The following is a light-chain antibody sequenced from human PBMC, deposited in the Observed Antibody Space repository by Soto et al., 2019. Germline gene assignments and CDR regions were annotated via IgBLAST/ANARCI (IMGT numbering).Light chain of an antibody. CDR3: QQYGSSPYT. CDR2: DAS. Sequence: EIVLTQSPATLSLSPGERATLSCGASQSVISSYLAWYQQKPGLAPRLLIYDASSRATGIPYRFSGSGSGTDFTLTLSRLEPEDFAVYYCQQYGSSPYTFGQGTKLEI. V-gene: IGKV3D-20*01. CDR1: QSVISSY. J-gene: IGKJ2*01.